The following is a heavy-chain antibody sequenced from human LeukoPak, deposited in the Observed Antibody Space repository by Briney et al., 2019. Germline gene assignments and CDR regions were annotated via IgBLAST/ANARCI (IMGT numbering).Heavy chain of an antibody. CDR2: ISSSGTTI. CDR1: GFTFSDYY. V-gene: IGHV3-11*04. CDR3: ARDRGAVTDVFDY. Sequence: GWSLRLSCVASGFTFSDYYMSWIRQAPGKGLEWVSYISSSGTTIHYAASVKGRFTISRDNAKNSLYLQMNSLRAEDTAVYYCARDRGAVTDVFDYWGQGTLVTVSS. D-gene: IGHD6-19*01. J-gene: IGHJ4*02.